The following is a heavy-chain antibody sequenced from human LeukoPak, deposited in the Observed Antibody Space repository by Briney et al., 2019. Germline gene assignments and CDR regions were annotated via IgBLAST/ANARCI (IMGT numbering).Heavy chain of an antibody. V-gene: IGHV1-46*01. J-gene: IGHJ6*02. CDR3: ARVSQDKMATISYYYYYGMDV. CDR1: GYTFTSYY. Sequence: GASVKVSCKASGYTFTSYYMHWVRQAPGQGLEWMGIINPSGGSTSYAQKFQGRVTMTRDTSTSTVYMELSSLRSEDTAVYYCARVSQDKMATISYYYYYGMDVWGQGTTVTVSS. CDR2: INPSGGST. D-gene: IGHD5-24*01.